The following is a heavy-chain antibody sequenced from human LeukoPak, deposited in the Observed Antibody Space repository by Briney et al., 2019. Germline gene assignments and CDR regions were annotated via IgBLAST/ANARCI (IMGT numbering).Heavy chain of an antibody. V-gene: IGHV1-2*02. J-gene: IGHJ4*02. CDR1: GYTFTGYY. Sequence: ASVKVSCKASGYTFTGYYIHWVRQAPGQGLEWMGWINPNSGGTNYAQKFQGRVTMTRDTSISTAYMELSRLRSDDTAVYYCARELSYNYGYWGQGTLVTVSS. CDR3: ARELSYNYGY. CDR2: INPNSGGT. D-gene: IGHD5-24*01.